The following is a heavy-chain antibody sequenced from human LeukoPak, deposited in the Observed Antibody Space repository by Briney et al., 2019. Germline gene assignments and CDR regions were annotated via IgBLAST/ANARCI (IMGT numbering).Heavy chain of an antibody. Sequence: GASVKVSCKASGCTFTHYGISWVRQAPGQGLEWMGGIIPIFGTANYAQKFQGRVTITADESTSTAYMELSSLRSEDTAVYYCARFYGSSSLRGHFDYWGQGTLVTVSS. CDR2: IIPIFGTA. V-gene: IGHV1-69*13. D-gene: IGHD6-6*01. CDR3: ARFYGSSSLRGHFDY. CDR1: GCTFTHYG. J-gene: IGHJ4*02.